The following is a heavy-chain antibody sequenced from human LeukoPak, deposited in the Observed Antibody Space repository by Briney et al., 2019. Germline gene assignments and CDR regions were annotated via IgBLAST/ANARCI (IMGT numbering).Heavy chain of an antibody. D-gene: IGHD4-11*01. CDR2: INSDGSDI. CDR3: AKSTTVTTQQRGYFDY. Sequence: GGSLRLSCVTSGFTFSSSWMHWVRQAPGKGLVWVSRINSDGSDISYADSVKGRFTISRDNPKSTLYLQMNSLRAEDTAVYYCAKSTTVTTQQRGYFDYWGQGTLVTVSS. J-gene: IGHJ4*02. CDR1: GFTFSSSW. V-gene: IGHV3-74*01.